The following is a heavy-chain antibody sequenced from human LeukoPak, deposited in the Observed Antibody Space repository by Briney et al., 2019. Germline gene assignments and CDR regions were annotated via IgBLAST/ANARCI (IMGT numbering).Heavy chain of an antibody. CDR3: ARGGDYYFDY. V-gene: IGHV4-34*01. J-gene: IGHJ4*02. Sequence: PSQTLSLTCAVDGGSFSGYYWSWIRQPPGKGLEWIGEINHSGSTNYNPSLKSRVTISVDTSKNQFSLKLSSVTAADTAVYYCARGGDYYFDYWGQGTLVTVSS. CDR1: GGSFSGYY. CDR2: INHSGST. D-gene: IGHD3-10*01.